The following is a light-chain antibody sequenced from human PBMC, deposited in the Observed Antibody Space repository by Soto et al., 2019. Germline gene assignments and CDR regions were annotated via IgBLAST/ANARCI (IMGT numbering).Light chain of an antibody. CDR1: RNINRK. CDR3: QQYYDYPPLI. V-gene: IGKV3-15*01. Sequence: EIVMTQSPATLSVSPGERATLSCRASRNINRKLAWYQQKPGQAPRLLISGASTRAPGSPARCSGSGSGTEFTLTISSLQSEDFAVYYCQQYYDYPPLIFGGGTKVEIK. J-gene: IGKJ4*01. CDR2: GAS.